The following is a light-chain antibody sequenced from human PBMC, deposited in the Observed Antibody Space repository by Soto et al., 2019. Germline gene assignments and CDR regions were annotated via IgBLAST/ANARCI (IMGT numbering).Light chain of an antibody. V-gene: IGKV1-8*01. CDR1: QGISSY. CDR3: QQYDSYPYLT. CDR2: AAS. J-gene: IGKJ4*01. Sequence: AIRMTQSPSSLSASTGDRVTITCRASQGISSYLAWYQQKPGKAPKLLIYAASTLQSGVPSRFSGSGSGTDFTLTISCLQSEDFATYYCQQYDSYPYLTFGGGTKVEIK.